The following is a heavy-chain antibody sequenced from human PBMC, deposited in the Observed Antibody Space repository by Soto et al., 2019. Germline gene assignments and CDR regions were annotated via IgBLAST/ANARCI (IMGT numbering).Heavy chain of an antibody. V-gene: IGHV3-21*01. J-gene: IGHJ4*02. CDR3: ARDRRCSGGSCFDH. Sequence: EVQLVESGGGLVKPGGSLRLSCAASGFTFSSYSMNWVRQAPGKGLEWVSSISSSSSYIYYADSVKGRFTISRDNAKNSLYLEMNSLRAEDTAVYYCARDRRCSGGSCFDHWGQGTLVTVSS. D-gene: IGHD2-15*01. CDR1: GFTFSSYS. CDR2: ISSSSSYI.